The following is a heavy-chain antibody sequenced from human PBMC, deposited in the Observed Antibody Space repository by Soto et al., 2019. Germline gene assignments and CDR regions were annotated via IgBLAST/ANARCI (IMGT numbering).Heavy chain of an antibody. D-gene: IGHD6-19*01. CDR1: GGSVTGFY. CDR2: IFHSGSS. J-gene: IGHJ4*02. V-gene: IGHV4-59*02. Sequence: SETLSLTCTVSGGSVTGFYWSWIRQPPGKGLEWIGYIFHSGSSNYNPSLKSRVTISVDTSKSQISLRLTSVTAADTAVYYCAGAPGLGVAHIDYWRQGTLVTVSS. CDR3: AGAPGLGVAHIDY.